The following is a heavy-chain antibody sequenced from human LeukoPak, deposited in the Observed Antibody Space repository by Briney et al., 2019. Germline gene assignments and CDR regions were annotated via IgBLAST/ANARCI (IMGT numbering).Heavy chain of an antibody. D-gene: IGHD3-10*01. CDR3: TTRGGLGY. CDR1: GLTVSDAW. CDR2: IKNKVDGGTT. V-gene: IGHV3-15*01. J-gene: IGHJ4*02. Sequence: GGSLRLSCAGSGLTVSDAWMSWVRQAPGKGLEWVGRIKNKVDGGTTDYAAPAKGRFTISRDDAKNMAYLQMSSLKIKDTGVYYCTTRGGLGYWGQGTLVTVSS.